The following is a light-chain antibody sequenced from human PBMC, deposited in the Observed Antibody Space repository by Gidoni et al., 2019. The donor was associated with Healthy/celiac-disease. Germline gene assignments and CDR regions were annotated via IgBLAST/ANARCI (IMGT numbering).Light chain of an antibody. Sequence: QSALTQPASVSGSPGQSITISCTGTSSDVGGYNYVSWYQQHPGKAHKLMIYDVSNRPSGVSNRFSGSKSGNTASLTISGLQAEDEADYYCSSYTSSSTLEGVVFGGGTKLTVL. CDR2: DVS. CDR1: SSDVGGYNY. V-gene: IGLV2-14*03. CDR3: SSYTSSSTLEGVV. J-gene: IGLJ2*01.